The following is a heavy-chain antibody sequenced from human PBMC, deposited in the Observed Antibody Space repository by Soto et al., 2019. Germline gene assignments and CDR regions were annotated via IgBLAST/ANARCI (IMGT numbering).Heavy chain of an antibody. CDR3: ARDSLGITAAGHY. CDR2: VYTHGST. D-gene: IGHD3-16*01. Sequence: QVQLQESGPGLVKPSETLSLTCIVSGASISGYYWSWIRQPAGKGLEWIGRVYTHGSTSYNPSLKSRVTMSLDTSKNRFSLRLSSVTAADTAVYYCARDSLGITAAGHYWGQGTLATVSS. CDR1: GASISGYY. V-gene: IGHV4-4*07. J-gene: IGHJ4*02.